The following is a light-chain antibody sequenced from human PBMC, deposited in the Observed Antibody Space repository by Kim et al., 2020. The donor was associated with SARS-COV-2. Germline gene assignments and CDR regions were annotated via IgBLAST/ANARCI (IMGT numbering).Light chain of an antibody. J-gene: IGLJ3*02. CDR1: RGSIASNF. CDR2: END. CDR3: QSCDNSNHVV. V-gene: IGLV6-57*03. Sequence: VITSGARSRGSIASNFVQGYQQRPGRGTITVIYENDQRPSGVPDRFSGSIDSSANSASLTISGLKTEDEADYYCQSCDNSNHVVFGGGTKLTVL.